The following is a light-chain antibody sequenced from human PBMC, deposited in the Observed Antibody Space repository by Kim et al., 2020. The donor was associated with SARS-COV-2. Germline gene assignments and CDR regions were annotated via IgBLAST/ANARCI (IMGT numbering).Light chain of an antibody. CDR3: QQAGRHPLT. J-gene: IGKJ4*01. Sequence: PGVRDRSTSTCRASQSIGNWLWWYQQEPRTAPKLLYYGASTLTGRVPWRINSLGSREDIPLTSTHEPPDDLATYFCQQAGRHPLTFGGGTKVDIK. CDR1: QSIGNW. CDR2: GAS. V-gene: IGKV1-12*01.